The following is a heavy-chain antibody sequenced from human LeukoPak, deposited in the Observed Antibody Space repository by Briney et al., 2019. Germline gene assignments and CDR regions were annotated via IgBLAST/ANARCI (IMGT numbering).Heavy chain of an antibody. CDR2: MNPNSGNT. CDR3: ARGSGDILTGYYRYMDV. J-gene: IGHJ6*03. Sequence: ASVKVSCKASRYTFTSYDINGVRQAAAQGLEWMGWMNPNSGNTGYAQKFQGRVTMTRNTSISTAYMELSSLRSEDTAVYYCARGSGDILTGYYRYMDVWGKGTTVTISS. CDR1: RYTFTSYD. V-gene: IGHV1-8*01. D-gene: IGHD3-9*01.